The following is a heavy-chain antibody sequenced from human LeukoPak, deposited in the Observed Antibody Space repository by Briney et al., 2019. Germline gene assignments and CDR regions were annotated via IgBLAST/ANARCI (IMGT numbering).Heavy chain of an antibody. J-gene: IGHJ5*02. D-gene: IGHD1-1*01. V-gene: IGHV3-30-3*01. CDR3: ARSRRTTYNWFDP. Sequence: PARSLRLSCAASGFTFSSYAMHWVRQAPGKGLQWVAVISYDGSNKYYADSVKGRFTISRDNSKNTLYLQMNSLRAEDTAVYYCARSRRTTYNWFDPWGQGTLVTVSS. CDR1: GFTFSSYA. CDR2: ISYDGSNK.